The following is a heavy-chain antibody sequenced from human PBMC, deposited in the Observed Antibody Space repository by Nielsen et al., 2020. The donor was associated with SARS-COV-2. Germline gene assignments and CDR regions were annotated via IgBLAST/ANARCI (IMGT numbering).Heavy chain of an antibody. J-gene: IGHJ4*02. D-gene: IGHD1-14*01. CDR3: ARRVTVDY. CDR2: ISWNSGSI. V-gene: IGHV3-9*01. Sequence: GGSLRLSCAASGFTFDDYAMHWVRQAPGKGLEWVSGISWNSGSIGYADSVKGRFTISRDNAKNSLYLQMNSLRAEDTTVYYCARRVTVDYWGQGTLVTVSS. CDR1: GFTFDDYA.